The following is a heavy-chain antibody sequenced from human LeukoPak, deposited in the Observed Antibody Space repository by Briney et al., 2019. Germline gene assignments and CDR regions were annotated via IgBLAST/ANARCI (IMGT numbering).Heavy chain of an antibody. V-gene: IGHV4-59*12. J-gene: IGHJ4*02. CDR2: FSYSGST. CDR3: ARGGNIVVVPAAMWYSI. Sequence: IPSETLSLICIVSGGSINSYSWTWIRQPPGKGLEWIGYFSYSGSTNYNPSLKSRVTISVDTSKNQFSLKLSSVTAADTAVYYCARGGNIVVVPAAMWYSIWGQGTLVTVSS. D-gene: IGHD2-2*01. CDR1: GGSINSYS.